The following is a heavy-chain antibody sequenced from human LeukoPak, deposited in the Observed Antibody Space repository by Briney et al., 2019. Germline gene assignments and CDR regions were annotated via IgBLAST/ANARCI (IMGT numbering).Heavy chain of an antibody. V-gene: IGHV3-33*01. Sequence: GGSLRLSCAASGFTFSNFGMHWVRQAPGKGLEWVGVIRFDGSNNYYADSVKGRFTISRDNSKNMLYLQMNSLRAEDTAVYYCARDLIRRGKGDAFDIWGQGTMVTVSS. CDR3: ARDLIRRGKGDAFDI. J-gene: IGHJ3*02. CDR2: IRFDGSNN. D-gene: IGHD3-9*01. CDR1: GFTFSNFG.